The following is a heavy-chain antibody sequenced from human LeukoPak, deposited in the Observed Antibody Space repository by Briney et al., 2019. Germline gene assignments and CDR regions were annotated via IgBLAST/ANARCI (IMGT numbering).Heavy chain of an antibody. CDR2: IKQDGSEK. CDR1: GFTFSSYW. Sequence: GGALRLSCAASGFTFSSYWMSWVRQAPGKGVEWVANIKQDGSEKYYVDSVKGRFTISRDNAKNSLYLQMNSLRAEDTAVYYCAAVPYYGMDVWGKGTTVTVSS. J-gene: IGHJ6*04. D-gene: IGHD6-19*01. CDR3: AAVPYYGMDV. V-gene: IGHV3-7*03.